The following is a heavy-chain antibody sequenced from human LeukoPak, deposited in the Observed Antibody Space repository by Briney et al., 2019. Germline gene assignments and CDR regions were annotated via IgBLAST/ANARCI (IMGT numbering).Heavy chain of an antibody. CDR2: INHSGST. J-gene: IGHJ4*02. Sequence: SETLSLTCAVYGGSFSGYYWSWIRQPPGKGLEWIGEINHSGSTNYNPSLKGRVTISVDTSKNQFSLKVSSVTAADTAVYYCARGAGDAYWGQGTLVTVSS. CDR3: ARGAGDAY. V-gene: IGHV4-34*01. CDR1: GGSFSGYY. D-gene: IGHD7-27*01.